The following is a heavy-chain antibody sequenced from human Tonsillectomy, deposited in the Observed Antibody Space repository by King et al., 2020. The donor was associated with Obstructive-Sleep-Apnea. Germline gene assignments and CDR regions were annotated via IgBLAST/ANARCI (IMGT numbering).Heavy chain of an antibody. J-gene: IGHJ5*02. CDR2: INHRGNT. D-gene: IGHD6-13*01. Sequence: VQLQQWGAGLLKPSETLSLTCAVYGGSFSDYYWSWIRQPPGKGLEWIGEINHRGNTNYNPSLKSRVTISVDMAKNQFSLKLTSVTAADTAGYYCARGSGAADVNWFDPWGQGALVTVSS. V-gene: IGHV4-34*01. CDR3: ARGSGAADVNWFDP. CDR1: GGSFSDYY.